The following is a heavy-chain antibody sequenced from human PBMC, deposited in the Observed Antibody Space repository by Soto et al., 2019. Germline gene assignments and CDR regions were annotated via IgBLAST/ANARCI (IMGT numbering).Heavy chain of an antibody. CDR1: GGTFSIYT. CDR2: VLPFLDIT. CDR3: XXXXXXXXXXXXXS. J-gene: IGHJ5*02. V-gene: IGHV1-69*02. Sequence: QVQLVQSGSEVKKPGSSVRVSCKTSGGTFSIYTISWVRQAPGQGLEWMGRVLPFLDITSYSQRFQGRVXXXXXXXXXXXXXXXXXXXXXXXXXXXXXXXXXXXXXXXXXSWGQGTLVTVSS.